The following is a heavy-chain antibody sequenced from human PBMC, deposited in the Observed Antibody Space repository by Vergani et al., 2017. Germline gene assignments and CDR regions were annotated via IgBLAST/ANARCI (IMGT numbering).Heavy chain of an antibody. CDR3: AGKLGRYCSSTSCLGGLKDEYYGMDV. V-gene: IGHV4-30-4*08. J-gene: IGHJ6*02. CDR2: IYYSVST. CDR1: GGSISSGDYY. Sequence: QVQLQESGPGLVKPSQTLSLTCTVSGGSISSGDYYWCWIRQPPGKGLVWIGDIYYSVSTDYNPSLKSRVTISVDTSKNKFSLQLSSVTAADTAVYYCAGKLGRYCSSTSCLGGLKDEYYGMDVWGQGTTVTVSS. D-gene: IGHD2-2*01.